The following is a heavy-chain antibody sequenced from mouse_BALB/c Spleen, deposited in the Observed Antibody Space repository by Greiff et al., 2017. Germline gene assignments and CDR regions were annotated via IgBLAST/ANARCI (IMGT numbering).Heavy chain of an antibody. D-gene: IGHD2-10*02. J-gene: IGHJ4*01. CDR2: ISSGGST. V-gene: IGHV5-6-5*01. CDR1: GFTFSSYA. Sequence: EVQLVESGGGLVKPGGSLKLSCAASGFTFSSYAMSWVRQTPEKRLEWVASISSGGSTYYPDSVKGRFTISRDNARNILYLQMSSQRSEDTAMYYCARGGTYGNYDYAMDYWGQGTSVTVSS. CDR3: ARGGTYGNYDYAMDY.